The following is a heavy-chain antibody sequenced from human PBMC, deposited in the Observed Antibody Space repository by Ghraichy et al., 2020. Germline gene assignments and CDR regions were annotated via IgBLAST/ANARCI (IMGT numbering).Heavy chain of an antibody. D-gene: IGHD6-19*01. Sequence: GGSLRLSCAASGFTFSNYWMHWVRQAPGKGLVWVSRINSDGSSTTYADSVKGRFTISRDNAKKTLYLQMNSLRAEDTALYYCAREDSSGRYCYWGQGTLVTVSS. J-gene: IGHJ4*02. CDR1: GFTFSNYW. CDR2: INSDGSST. CDR3: AREDSSGRYCY. V-gene: IGHV3-74*01.